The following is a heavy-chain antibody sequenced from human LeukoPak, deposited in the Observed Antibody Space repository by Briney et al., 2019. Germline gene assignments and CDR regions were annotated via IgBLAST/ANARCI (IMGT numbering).Heavy chain of an antibody. CDR3: ARRGDYVWGSYRYTVSERWFDP. V-gene: IGHV4-34*01. D-gene: IGHD3-16*02. Sequence: SETLSLTCAVYGGSFSGYYWSWIRQPPGKGLEWIGEINHSGSTNYNPSLKSRVTISVDTSKNQFSLKLSSVTAADTAVYYCARRGDYVWGSYRYTVSERWFDPWGQGTLVTVSS. CDR2: INHSGST. J-gene: IGHJ5*02. CDR1: GGSFSGYY.